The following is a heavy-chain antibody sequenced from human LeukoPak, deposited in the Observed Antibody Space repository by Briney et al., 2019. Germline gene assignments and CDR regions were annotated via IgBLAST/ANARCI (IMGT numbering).Heavy chain of an antibody. CDR3: ARDGDSSGYGIPSYYYYYMDV. CDR1: GGSISSYY. CDR2: IYYSGST. V-gene: IGHV4-59*01. J-gene: IGHJ6*03. D-gene: IGHD3-22*01. Sequence: SETLSLTCTVSGGSISSYYWSWIRQPPGKGREWIGYIYYSGSTNYNPSLKSRVTISVDTPKNQFSLKLSSVTAADTAVYYCARDGDSSGYGIPSYYYYYMDVWGKGTTVTVSS.